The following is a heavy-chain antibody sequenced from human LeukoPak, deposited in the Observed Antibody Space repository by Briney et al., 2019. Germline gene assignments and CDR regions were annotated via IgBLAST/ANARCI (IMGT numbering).Heavy chain of an antibody. J-gene: IGHJ4*02. CDR3: AKGGPPTGASPRPWDFNF. Sequence: GGSLRLSCAASGFTFSSYGMHWVRQAPGKGLEWVAVISYDGSNKYYADSVKGRFTISRDNSKNTLYLQMNSLRAEDTAVYYCAKGGPPTGASPRPWDFNFWGQGTLVTVSS. V-gene: IGHV3-30*18. D-gene: IGHD1-26*01. CDR1: GFTFSSYG. CDR2: ISYDGSNK.